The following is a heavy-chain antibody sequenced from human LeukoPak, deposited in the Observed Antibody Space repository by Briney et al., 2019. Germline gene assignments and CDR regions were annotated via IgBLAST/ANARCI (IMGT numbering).Heavy chain of an antibody. CDR3: VSEWLRTIDY. J-gene: IGHJ4*02. D-gene: IGHD5-12*01. CDR1: GYSISSDYY. Sequence: SETLSLTCTVSGYSISSDYYWGWIRQPPGKGLEWIRSIYHSGSTYYNPSLKSRVTISVDTSKNQFSLKLSSVTAADTAVYYCVSEWLRTIDYWGQGTLVTVSS. V-gene: IGHV4-38-2*02. CDR2: IYHSGST.